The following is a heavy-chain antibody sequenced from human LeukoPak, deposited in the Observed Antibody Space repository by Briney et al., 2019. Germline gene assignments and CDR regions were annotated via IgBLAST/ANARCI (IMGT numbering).Heavy chain of an antibody. CDR1: GGSLSGYY. CDR2: INHSGST. CDR3: ARPTVTYFDY. D-gene: IGHD4-17*01. J-gene: IGHJ4*02. V-gene: IGHV4-34*01. Sequence: PSETLSLTCAVYGGSLSGYYWSWILQPPGKGLEWIGEINHSGSTNYNPSLKSRVTISVDTSKNQFSLKLSSVTAADTAVYYCARPTVTYFDYWGQGTLVTVSS.